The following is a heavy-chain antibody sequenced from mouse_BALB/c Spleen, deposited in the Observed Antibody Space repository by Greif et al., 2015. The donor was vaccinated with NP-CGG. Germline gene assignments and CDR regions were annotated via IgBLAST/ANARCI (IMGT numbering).Heavy chain of an antibody. CDR3: TSGSSPYYFDY. CDR2: ISSGGSYT. CDR1: GFTFSSYT. J-gene: IGHJ2*01. V-gene: IGHV5-6-4*01. Sequence: DVKLVESGGGLVKPGGSLKLSCAASGFTFSSYTMSWVRQTPEKRLEWVATISSGGSYTYYPDSVKGRFTISRDNAKNTLYLQMSSLKSEDTAMYYCTSGSSPYYFDYWGQGTTLIVSS. D-gene: IGHD1-1*01.